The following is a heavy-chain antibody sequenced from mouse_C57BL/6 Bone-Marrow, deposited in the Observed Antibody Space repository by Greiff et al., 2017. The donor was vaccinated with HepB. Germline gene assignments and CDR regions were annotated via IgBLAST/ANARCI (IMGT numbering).Heavy chain of an antibody. D-gene: IGHD1-1*01. CDR2: IHPNSGST. Sequence: QVQLQQSGAELVKPGASVKLSCKASGYTFTSYWMHWVKQRPGQGLEWIGMIHPNSGSTNYNEKFKSKATLTVDKSSSTAYMQLSSLTSEDSAVYYCAREAYGYYFDYWGQGTTLTVSS. J-gene: IGHJ2*01. CDR3: AREAYGYYFDY. CDR1: GYTFTSYW. V-gene: IGHV1-64*01.